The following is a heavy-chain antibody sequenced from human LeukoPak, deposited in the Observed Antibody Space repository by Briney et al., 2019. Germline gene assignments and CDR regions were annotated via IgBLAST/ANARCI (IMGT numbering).Heavy chain of an antibody. J-gene: IGHJ6*03. Sequence: GSLKISCKGSGYSFTSYWIGWVRQMPGKGLEWMGIIYPGDSDTRYSPSFQGQVTISADKSISTAYLQWSSLKASDTAMYYCARVPYDFWSGYPDLYYYYYYMDVWGKGTTVTVSS. CDR2: IYPGDSDT. V-gene: IGHV5-51*01. CDR3: ARVPYDFWSGYPDLYYYYYYMDV. CDR1: GYSFTSYW. D-gene: IGHD3-3*01.